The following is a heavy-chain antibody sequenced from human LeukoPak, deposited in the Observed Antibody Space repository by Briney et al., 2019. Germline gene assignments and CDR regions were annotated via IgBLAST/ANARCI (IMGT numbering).Heavy chain of an antibody. CDR3: ARQGEERWLQSYYFDY. CDR2: IYYSGRT. V-gene: IGHV4-39*01. Sequence: SETLSLTCSVSGGSISSGSYYWGWVRQPPGEGLEWIGNIYYSGRTYYNPSLKSRVTISVDTSKNQFSLKLSSVTAADTAVYYCARQGEERWLQSYYFDYWGQGTLVTVSS. J-gene: IGHJ4*02. D-gene: IGHD5-24*01. CDR1: GGSISSGSYY.